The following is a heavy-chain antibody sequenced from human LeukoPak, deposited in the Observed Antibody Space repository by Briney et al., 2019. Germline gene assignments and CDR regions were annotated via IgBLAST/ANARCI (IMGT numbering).Heavy chain of an antibody. Sequence: GESLKISCKGSGYRFTSYWIGWVRPMPGKGLEWMGIIYPGDSDTRYSPSFQGQVTTSADKSISTAYLQWSSLKASDTAMYYCARLAIVVVPAAMPASWFDPWGQGTLVTVSS. CDR1: GYRFTSYW. D-gene: IGHD2-2*01. CDR2: IYPGDSDT. CDR3: ARLAIVVVPAAMPASWFDP. J-gene: IGHJ5*02. V-gene: IGHV5-51*01.